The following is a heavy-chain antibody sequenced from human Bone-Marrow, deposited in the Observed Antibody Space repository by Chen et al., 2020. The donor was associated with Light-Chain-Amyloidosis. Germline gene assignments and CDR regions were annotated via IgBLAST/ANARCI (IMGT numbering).Heavy chain of an antibody. D-gene: IGHD5-12*01. CDR1: GYTFPNYW. CDR2: IYPDDSDA. J-gene: IGHJ4*02. V-gene: IGHV5-51*01. CDR3: ARRRDGYNFDY. Sequence: GSLKISCKGSGYTFPNYWIGWVRQMPGKGLEWMGVIYPDDSDARYSPSFEGQVTISADKSITTAYLQWRSLKASDTAMHYCARRRDGYNFDYWGQGTLVTVSS.